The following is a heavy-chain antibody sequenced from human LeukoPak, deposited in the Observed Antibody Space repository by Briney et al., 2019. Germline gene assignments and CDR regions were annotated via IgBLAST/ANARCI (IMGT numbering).Heavy chain of an antibody. CDR2: ISGSGDST. J-gene: IGHJ4*02. D-gene: IGHD6-13*01. CDR3: AKTAGIAAAADFDY. Sequence: QTGGSLRLSCAVSGFTFSNYGMSWVRQAPGKGLEWVSSISGSGDSTYYADSVKGRFTISRDNSKNTLYLQMNSLRAEDTAVYYCAKTAGIAAAADFDYWGQGTLVTVSS. CDR1: GFTFSNYG. V-gene: IGHV3-23*01.